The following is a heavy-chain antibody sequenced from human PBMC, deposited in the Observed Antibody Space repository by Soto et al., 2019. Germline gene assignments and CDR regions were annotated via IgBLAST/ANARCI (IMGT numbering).Heavy chain of an antibody. CDR1: GYSFSNNG. J-gene: IGHJ4*02. CDR2: INGDNGNT. V-gene: IGHV1-18*04. D-gene: IGHD4-17*01. CDR3: ARDLGYGDYGTDF. Sequence: QVQLVQSGAEVKKPGASVKVSCQASGYSFSNNGISWVRQAPGQGFEWMGWINGDNGNTSNTQKIQGRVTMTTDTSTSTAYMELRSLRSDVTAVYYCARDLGYGDYGTDFWGQGTLVTVSS.